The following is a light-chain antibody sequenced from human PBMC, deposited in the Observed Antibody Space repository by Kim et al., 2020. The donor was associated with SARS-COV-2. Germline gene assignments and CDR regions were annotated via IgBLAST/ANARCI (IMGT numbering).Light chain of an antibody. CDR3: QQSDKNPRT. J-gene: IGKJ1*01. V-gene: IGKV1-39*01. Sequence: ESVEDRVTMTCRESQSGSRHLNWYQQKAGKAPKLLIYAASNWQSGVPERFSGSGSGTDFTLNISSLQPEDFATYYCQQSDKNPRTFGQGTRVDIK. CDR2: AAS. CDR1: QSGSRH.